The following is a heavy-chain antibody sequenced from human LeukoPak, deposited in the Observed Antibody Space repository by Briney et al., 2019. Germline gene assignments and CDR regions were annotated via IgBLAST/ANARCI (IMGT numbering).Heavy chain of an antibody. D-gene: IGHD4-17*01. J-gene: IGHJ4*02. CDR3: ARAHYGDYEIDY. V-gene: IGHV1-8*03. CDR1: GYTFTSYY. Sequence: ASVKVSCKASGYTFTSYYMHWVRQATGQGLEWMGWMNPNSGNTGYAQKFQGRVTITRNTSISTAYTELSSLRSEDTAVYYCARAHYGDYEIDYWGQGTLVTVSS. CDR2: MNPNSGNT.